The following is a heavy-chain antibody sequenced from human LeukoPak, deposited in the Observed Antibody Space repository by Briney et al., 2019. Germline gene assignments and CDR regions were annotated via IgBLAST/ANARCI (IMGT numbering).Heavy chain of an antibody. CDR3: AREGPRGNSQFDY. CDR1: GFIVSSNY. Sequence: GGSLRLSCAASGFIVSSNYMSWVRQAPGKGLEWVALIWYDGSNKYYADSVKGRLTISRDNSKNTLYLQMNSLRAEDTAVYYCAREGPRGNSQFDYWGQGTLVTVSS. V-gene: IGHV3-33*08. CDR2: IWYDGSNK. D-gene: IGHD2/OR15-2a*01. J-gene: IGHJ4*02.